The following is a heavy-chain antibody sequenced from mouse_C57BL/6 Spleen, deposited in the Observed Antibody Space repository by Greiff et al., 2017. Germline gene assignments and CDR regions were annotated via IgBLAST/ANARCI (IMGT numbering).Heavy chain of an antibody. D-gene: IGHD4-1*01. V-gene: IGHV5-12*01. CDR2: ISNGGGST. CDR1: GFTFSDYY. CDR3: ARLGTGYFDV. Sequence: EVMLVESGGGLVQPGGSLKLSCAASGFTFSDYYMYWVRQTPEKRLEWVAYISNGGGSTYYPDTVKGRFTISRDNAKNTLYLQMSRLKSEDTAMYYCARLGTGYFDVWGTGTTVTVSS. J-gene: IGHJ1*03.